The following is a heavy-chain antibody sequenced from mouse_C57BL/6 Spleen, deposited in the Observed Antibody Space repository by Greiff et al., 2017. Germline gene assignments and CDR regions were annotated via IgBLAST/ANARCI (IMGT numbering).Heavy chain of an antibody. Sequence: QVQLQQPGAELVMPGASVKLSCKASGYTFTSYWMHWVKQRPGQGLEWIGDIDPSDSYTNYNQKFKGKSTLTVDKSSSTAYMQLSSLTSEDSAVYYCARVRGNYSWYFEVWGTGTTVTVSS. D-gene: IGHD2-1*01. CDR1: GYTFTSYW. CDR2: IDPSDSYT. CDR3: ARVRGNYSWYFEV. V-gene: IGHV1-69*01. J-gene: IGHJ1*03.